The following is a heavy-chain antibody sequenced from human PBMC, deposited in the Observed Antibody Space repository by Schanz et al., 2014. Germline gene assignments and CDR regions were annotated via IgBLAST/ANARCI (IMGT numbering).Heavy chain of an antibody. Sequence: QVQLVQSGAEVKKPGASVKVSCKASGYTLTAYYMHWVRQAPGQGLEWMGWINPDSGGTNFAQKFQGRVTMTRDTSSTTAYMELNSLRSDDTAVYYCVRELSGGTFDYWGQGALVTVSS. CDR2: INPDSGGT. CDR1: GYTLTAYY. V-gene: IGHV1-2*02. CDR3: VRELSGGTFDY. D-gene: IGHD1-1*01. J-gene: IGHJ4*02.